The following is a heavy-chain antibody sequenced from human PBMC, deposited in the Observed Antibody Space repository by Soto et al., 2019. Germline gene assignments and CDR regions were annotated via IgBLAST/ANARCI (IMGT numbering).Heavy chain of an antibody. D-gene: IGHD2-2*01. J-gene: IGHJ5*02. Sequence: PSETLSLTCSVSGGSISTYYYSWIRQPPGKGLEWIGYIFYTGSTNYNPSLKSRVTISVDKSTNQVSLNLNSVTAADTAIYYCARAPPGYTSSFGCLDPWGQGTMVTVYS. CDR2: IFYTGST. CDR3: ARAPPGYTSSFGCLDP. V-gene: IGHV4-59*01. CDR1: GGSISTYY.